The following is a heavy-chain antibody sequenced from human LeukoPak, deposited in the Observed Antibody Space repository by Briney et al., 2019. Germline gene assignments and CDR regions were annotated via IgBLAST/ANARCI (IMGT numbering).Heavy chain of an antibody. CDR3: ARVAGSIDY. J-gene: IGHJ4*02. Sequence: VASVKAYCKASGYTFTTYDINWVRQATGQGLEWMGWMNPNSGYTGYAQKFQGRVTITRDTSISTAYMELSSLRSEDTAVYYCARVAGSIDYWGQGTLVTVSS. CDR2: MNPNSGYT. CDR1: GYTFTTYD. V-gene: IGHV1-8*03. D-gene: IGHD6-19*01.